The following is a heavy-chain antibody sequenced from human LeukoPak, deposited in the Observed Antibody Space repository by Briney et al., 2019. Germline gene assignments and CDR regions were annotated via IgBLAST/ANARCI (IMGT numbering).Heavy chain of an antibody. J-gene: IGHJ6*02. CDR3: ARENRGYYYYYGMDV. CDR2: IKKTGSET. V-gene: IGHV3-7*03. D-gene: IGHD1-14*01. Sequence: PGGSLRLSCAASGFTFSHFWMSWVRQAPGKGLEWVAYIKKTGSETYYVDSVKGRFTITRDNTRNSLFLQMYSLRAEDTAVYYCARENRGYYYYYGMDVWGQGTTVTVSS. CDR1: GFTFSHFW.